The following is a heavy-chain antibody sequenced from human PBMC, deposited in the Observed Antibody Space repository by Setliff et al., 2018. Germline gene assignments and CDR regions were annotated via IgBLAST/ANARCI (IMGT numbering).Heavy chain of an antibody. CDR3: ARQPTGTYQWTFDS. CDR2: ICHSGST. Sequence: PSETLSLTCDVSGYSISSGYCWGWIRQPPGKGLEWIGSICHSGSTHYNPSLKSRVTISVDTSKNEFSLKLNSVTATDTAVYYCARQPTGTYQWTFDSWGQGTLVTVSS. V-gene: IGHV4-38-2*01. J-gene: IGHJ4*02. D-gene: IGHD1-26*01. CDR1: GYSISSGYC.